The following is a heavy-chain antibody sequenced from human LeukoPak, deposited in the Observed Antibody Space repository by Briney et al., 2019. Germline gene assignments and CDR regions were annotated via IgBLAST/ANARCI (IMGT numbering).Heavy chain of an antibody. CDR3: AKVQIAAAPGDDWFDP. D-gene: IGHD6-13*01. J-gene: IGHJ5*02. CDR1: GVTLSSYA. CDR2: ISSSGSGGNT. V-gene: IGHV3-23*01. Sequence: PGGSLRLSCAASGVTLSSYAMSWARQAPGKGLEWVSGISSSGSGGNTYYADSVKGRFTISRDNSKNTLYLQVNSLRAEDTAVYYCAKVQIAAAPGDDWFDPWGQGTLVTVSS.